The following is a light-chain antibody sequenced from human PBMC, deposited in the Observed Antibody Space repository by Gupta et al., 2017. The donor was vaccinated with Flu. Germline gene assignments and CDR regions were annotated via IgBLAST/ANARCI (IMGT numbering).Light chain of an antibody. CDR1: QSLLHSDGKTY. CDR3: LQSIQFPFT. Sequence: VTPGQPASISSKSSQSLLHSDGKTYLFWYLQKEGQPPQLLIYEVSNRFSGVPDRISGSGSGTDFTLKISRVEAEDVGIYYCLQSIQFPFTFGGGTKVEIK. V-gene: IGKV2D-29*01. J-gene: IGKJ4*01. CDR2: EVS.